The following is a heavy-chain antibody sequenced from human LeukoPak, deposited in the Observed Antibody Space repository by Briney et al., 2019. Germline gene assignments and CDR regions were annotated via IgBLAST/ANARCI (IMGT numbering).Heavy chain of an antibody. V-gene: IGHV2-5*02. CDR3: AHSVAAPSRRWFDP. CDR2: IYWDDDK. J-gene: IGHJ5*02. Sequence: SGPTLVNPXQTLTLTCTFSGFSLSTSGVGVGWIRQPPVKALEWLALIYWDDDKRYSPSLKSRLTITKDTSKNQVVLTMTNMDPVDTATYYCAHSVAAPSRRWFDPWGQGTLVTVSS. D-gene: IGHD6-13*01. CDR1: GFSLSTSGVG.